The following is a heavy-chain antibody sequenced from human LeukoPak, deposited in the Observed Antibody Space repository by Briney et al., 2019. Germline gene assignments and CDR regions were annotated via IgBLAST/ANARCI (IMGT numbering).Heavy chain of an antibody. CDR1: GYSFTGYW. D-gene: IGHD3-9*01. V-gene: IGHV5-51*01. CDR2: IYPDDSGT. CDR3: ARRWGTYDILTGYYRDQDAFDI. Sequence: GESLKISCKGSGYSFTGYWIAWVRQMPGKGLEWMGIIYPDDSGTTYSPSFQNQVTISADKSIGTAYLQWSSLKASDTAMYYCARRWGTYDILTGYYRDQDAFDIWGQGTMVTVSS. J-gene: IGHJ3*02.